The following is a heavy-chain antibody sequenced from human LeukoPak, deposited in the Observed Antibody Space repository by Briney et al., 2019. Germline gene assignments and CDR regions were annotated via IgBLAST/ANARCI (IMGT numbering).Heavy chain of an antibody. CDR3: ARGYYGSGSSMPFY. CDR1: GFTFSSYS. D-gene: IGHD3-10*01. Sequence: GGSLRLSCAASGFTFSSYSMNWVRQAPGKGLEWVSSISSSSSYIYYADSVKDRFTISRDNAKNSLYLQMNSLRAEDTAVYYCARGYYGSGSSMPFYWGQGTLVTVSS. V-gene: IGHV3-21*04. J-gene: IGHJ4*02. CDR2: ISSSSSYI.